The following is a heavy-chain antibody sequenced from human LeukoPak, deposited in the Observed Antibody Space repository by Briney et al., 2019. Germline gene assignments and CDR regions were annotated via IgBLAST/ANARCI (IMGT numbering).Heavy chain of an antibody. CDR2: ISAYNGNT. V-gene: IGHV1-18*01. Sequence: GASVNVSCKASGYTFTSYGIRWVRQAPGQGLEWMGWISAYNGNTNYAQKLQGRVTMTTDTSTSTAYMELRSLRSDDTAVYYCARDRGIVVVPAAMEFDPWGQGTLVTVSS. CDR1: GYTFTSYG. CDR3: ARDRGIVVVPAAMEFDP. D-gene: IGHD2-2*01. J-gene: IGHJ5*02.